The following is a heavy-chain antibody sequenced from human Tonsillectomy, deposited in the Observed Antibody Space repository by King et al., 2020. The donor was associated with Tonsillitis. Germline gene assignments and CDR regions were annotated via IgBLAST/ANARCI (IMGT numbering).Heavy chain of an antibody. D-gene: IGHD3-22*01. CDR3: AKLNPNYYDCSGPVDY. CDR1: GFTFSRYA. Sequence: VQLVESGGGLVQPGGSPRLSCAGSGFTFSRYALSWVRQAPGKGLEWVSAISGGGGAPYYADSVKGRFTISRDNSKNTLYLQMNSLRADDTAVYYCAKLNPNYYDCSGPVDYWGQGTLVTVSS. J-gene: IGHJ4*02. CDR2: ISGGGGAP. V-gene: IGHV3-23*04.